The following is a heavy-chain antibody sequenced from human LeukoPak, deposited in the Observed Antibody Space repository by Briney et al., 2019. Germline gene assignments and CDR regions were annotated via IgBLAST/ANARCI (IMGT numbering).Heavy chain of an antibody. CDR2: VSSSSSII. Sequence: GGSLRLSCAASGFTFSSYDMNWVRQAPGKGLEWVSYVSSSSSIIQYADSVKGRFTISRDNSKNTLYLQMNSLRAEDTAVYYCAREGQWLVSPEVNYYYGMDVWGQGTTVTVSS. V-gene: IGHV3-48*01. CDR3: AREGQWLVSPEVNYYYGMDV. D-gene: IGHD6-19*01. J-gene: IGHJ6*02. CDR1: GFTFSSYD.